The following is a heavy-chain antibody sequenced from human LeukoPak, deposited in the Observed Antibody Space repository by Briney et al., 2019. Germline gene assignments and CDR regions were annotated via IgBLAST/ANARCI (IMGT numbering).Heavy chain of an antibody. D-gene: IGHD3-10*01. CDR3: AKDRGSGRVRGVIINY. Sequence: TGGSLRLSCAASGFTVSSNYMSWVRQAPGKGLEWVAVISFDGRNIYYADSVKGRFTISRDNSKNTLYLQMNSLRAEDTAVYYCAKDRGSGRVRGVIINYWGQGTLVTVSS. CDR1: GFTVSSNY. V-gene: IGHV3-30*18. CDR2: ISFDGRNI. J-gene: IGHJ4*02.